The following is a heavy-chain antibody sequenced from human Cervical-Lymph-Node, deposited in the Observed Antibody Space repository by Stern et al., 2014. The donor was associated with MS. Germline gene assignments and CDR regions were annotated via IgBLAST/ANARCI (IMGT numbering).Heavy chain of an antibody. Sequence: VQLMQSGAEAKKPGSSVKVSCKASGGTFSSYAISWGRQAPGQGLEWMGGIIPIFGPEHYAQQCKAQVLISAAESTSTAYMELSSLRSEDTAVYYCARGELKEGLVRGMDVWGQGTTVTVSS. J-gene: IGHJ6*02. V-gene: IGHV1-69*01. D-gene: IGHD1-26*01. CDR2: IIPIFGPE. CDR3: ARGELKEGLVRGMDV. CDR1: GGTFSSYA.